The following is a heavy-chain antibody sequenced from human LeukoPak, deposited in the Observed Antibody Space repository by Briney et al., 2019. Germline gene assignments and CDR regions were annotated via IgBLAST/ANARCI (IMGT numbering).Heavy chain of an antibody. J-gene: IGHJ4*02. Sequence: TGGSLRLSCAASGFTFSSYAMSWVRQAPGKGLEWSSAISVSAGTTYYADSVKGRFTISRDNSKNTLYLQMNSLRAEDTAVYYCARPGRGQLAFDYWGQGTLVTVSS. CDR2: ISVSAGTT. D-gene: IGHD6-6*01. CDR1: GFTFSSYA. CDR3: ARPGRGQLAFDY. V-gene: IGHV3-23*01.